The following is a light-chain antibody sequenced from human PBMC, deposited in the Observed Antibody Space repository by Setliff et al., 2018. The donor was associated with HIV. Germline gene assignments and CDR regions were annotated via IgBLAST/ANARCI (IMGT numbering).Light chain of an antibody. J-gene: IGLJ3*02. CDR1: SDDVGNFNY. CDR2: DVS. Sequence: QSALTQPASVSGSPGQSVTISCTGTSDDVGNFNYVSWYQQHPGKGPKLIVFDVSRRPSGVSHRFSGSKSGNTASLTISGLENEDEADYYCQAYDSSLSGWVFGGGTKVTVL. V-gene: IGLV2-14*03. CDR3: QAYDSSLSGWV.